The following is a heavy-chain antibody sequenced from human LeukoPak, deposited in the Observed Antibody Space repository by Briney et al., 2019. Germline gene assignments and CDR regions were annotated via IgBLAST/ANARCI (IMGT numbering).Heavy chain of an antibody. J-gene: IGHJ4*02. CDR3: ARDGTGTTEWYYFDY. D-gene: IGHD1-1*01. Sequence: SETLSLTCSVSGGSINSYYWSWIRQPPGKGLEWIGYIYYSGFTNYNPSLKSRVTISVDTSKNQFSLKLSSVTAADTAVYYCARDGTGTTEWYYFDYWGQGTLVTVSS. CDR1: GGSINSYY. V-gene: IGHV4-59*12. CDR2: IYYSGFT.